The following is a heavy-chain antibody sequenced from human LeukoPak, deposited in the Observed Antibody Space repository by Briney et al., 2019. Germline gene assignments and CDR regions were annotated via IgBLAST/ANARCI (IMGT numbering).Heavy chain of an antibody. CDR1: GFTFSSYA. D-gene: IGHD3-16*02. CDR3: AKDWRSDCDYVWGSYRLVHDAFDI. J-gene: IGHJ3*02. Sequence: PGGSLRLSCAASGFTFSSYAMSWVRQAPGKGLEWVSAISGSGGSTYYADSVKGRFTISRDNSKNTLYLQMNSLRAEDTAVYYCAKDWRSDCDYVWGSYRLVHDAFDIWGQGTMVTVSS. V-gene: IGHV3-23*01. CDR2: ISGSGGST.